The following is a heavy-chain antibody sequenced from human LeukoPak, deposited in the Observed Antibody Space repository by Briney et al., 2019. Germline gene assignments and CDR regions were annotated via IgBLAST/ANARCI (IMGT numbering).Heavy chain of an antibody. CDR3: AKNYGGNSFYCDS. CDR2: ISYDGSSK. Sequence: GGSLRLSCAASGFTFGNYGMHWVRQAPGKGLEWVAIISYDGSSKYYGDSVRGRFTISRDNSKNTLFLEMNSLRREDSALYYCAKNYGGNSFYCDSWDQGTLVTVSS. D-gene: IGHD4-23*01. CDR1: GFTFGNYG. V-gene: IGHV3-30*18. J-gene: IGHJ4*02.